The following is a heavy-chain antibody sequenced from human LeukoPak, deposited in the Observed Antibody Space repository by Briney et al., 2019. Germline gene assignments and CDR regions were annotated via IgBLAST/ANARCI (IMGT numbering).Heavy chain of an antibody. Sequence: ASVKVSCKASGYIFTSYYMHWVRQAPGQGLEWMGIINPSGGSTSYAQKFQGRVTMTRDMSTSTVYMELSSLRSEDTAVYYCARDDYGGSPFDYWGQGTLVTVSS. CDR3: ARDDYGGSPFDY. J-gene: IGHJ4*02. CDR1: GYIFTSYY. CDR2: INPSGGST. V-gene: IGHV1-46*01. D-gene: IGHD4-23*01.